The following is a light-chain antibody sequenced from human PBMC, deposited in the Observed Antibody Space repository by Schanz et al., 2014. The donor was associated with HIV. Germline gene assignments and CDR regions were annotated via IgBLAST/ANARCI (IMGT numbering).Light chain of an antibody. V-gene: IGLV2-14*03. Sequence: QSALTQPASVSGSPGQSINISCTGTSSDVGNYNYVSWYQQLPGKVPKLMIYDVSNRASGVSNRFSGSKSGNTASLTISRLQAEDESDYYCSSFTSTSTLVFGTGTKVTVL. J-gene: IGLJ1*01. CDR3: SSFTSTSTLV. CDR1: SSDVGNYNY. CDR2: DVS.